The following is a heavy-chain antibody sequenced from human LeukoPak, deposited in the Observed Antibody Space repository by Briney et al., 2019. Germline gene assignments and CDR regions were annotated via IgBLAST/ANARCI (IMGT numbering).Heavy chain of an antibody. V-gene: IGHV3-23*01. J-gene: IGHJ4*02. D-gene: IGHD5-18*01. Sequence: GGTLRLSCAASGFTFSSYSMTWVRQAPGKGLEWVSSIAVSGDDTYYADSVKGRFTISRDNSKNTLFLQMNSLRAEDTAVYYCAKVGLDTVVVNRPIDSWGQGTLVTVSP. CDR1: GFTFSSYS. CDR3: AKVGLDTVVVNRPIDS. CDR2: IAVSGDDT.